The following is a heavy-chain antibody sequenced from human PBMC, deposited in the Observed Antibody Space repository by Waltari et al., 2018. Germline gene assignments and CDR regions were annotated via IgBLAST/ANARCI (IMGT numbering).Heavy chain of an antibody. D-gene: IGHD3-3*01. Sequence: QVQLQESGPGLVKPSETLSLTCTVSGGSISSYYWSWIRQPAGKGLEWIGRIYTSGSTNYNPSLKSRVTMSVYTSKNQFSLKLSSVTAADTAVYYCARDGYYDFWSGYYYFDYWGQGTLVTVSS. CDR1: GGSISSYY. CDR3: ARDGYYDFWSGYYYFDY. J-gene: IGHJ4*02. CDR2: IYTSGST. V-gene: IGHV4-4*07.